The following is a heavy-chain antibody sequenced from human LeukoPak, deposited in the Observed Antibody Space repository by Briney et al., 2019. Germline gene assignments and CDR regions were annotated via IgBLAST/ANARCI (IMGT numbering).Heavy chain of an antibody. J-gene: IGHJ4*02. CDR3: ARGPGSRLSAYFDY. CDR1: GYSISSGYY. CDR2: IYHSGST. V-gene: IGHV4-38-2*01. D-gene: IGHD2/OR15-2a*01. Sequence: SSETLSLTCAVSGYSISSGYYWGCIRQPPGQGLEWIGSIYHSGSTNYNPSLKSRVTISVDTSKNQFSLKLSPVTAADTAVYYCARGPGSRLSAYFDYWGQGTLVTVSS.